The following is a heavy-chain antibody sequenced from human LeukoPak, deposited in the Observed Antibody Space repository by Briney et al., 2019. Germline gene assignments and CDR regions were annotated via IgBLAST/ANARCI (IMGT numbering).Heavy chain of an antibody. CDR1: GGSISSGGYY. CDR2: IYYSGST. Sequence: SETLSLTCTVSGGSISSGGYYWSWIRQHPGKGLEWIGYIYYSGSTNYNPSLKSRVTISVDTSKNQFSLKLSSVTAADTAVYYCARFLGGLYCSGGSCYYFDYWGQGTLVTVSS. V-gene: IGHV4-61*08. CDR3: ARFLGGLYCSGGSCYYFDY. J-gene: IGHJ4*02. D-gene: IGHD2-15*01.